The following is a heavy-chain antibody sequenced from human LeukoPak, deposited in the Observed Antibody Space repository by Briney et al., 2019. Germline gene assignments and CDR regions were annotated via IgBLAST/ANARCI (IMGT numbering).Heavy chain of an antibody. CDR3: ARHIEVYDYVWGSYLDY. CDR1: GGSISSSSYY. Sequence: PSETLSLTCTVSGGSISSSSYYWGWIRQPPGKGLEWIGSIYYSWSNYYNPSLKSRVTISVDTSKNQFSLKLSSVTAADTAVYYCARHIEVYDYVWGSYLDYWGQGTLVTVSS. J-gene: IGHJ4*02. D-gene: IGHD3-16*01. CDR2: IYYSWSN. V-gene: IGHV4-39*01.